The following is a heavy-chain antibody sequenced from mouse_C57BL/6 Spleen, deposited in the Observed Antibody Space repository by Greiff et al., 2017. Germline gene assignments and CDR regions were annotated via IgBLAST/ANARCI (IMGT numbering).Heavy chain of an antibody. Sequence: QVQLQQSGPELVKPGASVKISCKASGYAFSSSWMNWVKQRPGQGLEWIGRIYPGDGDTNYNGKFKGKATLTADKSSSTAYMQLSSLTSEDSAVYFCARSFDNYADYWGQGTTLTVSS. CDR3: ARSFDNYADY. CDR2: IYPGDGDT. J-gene: IGHJ2*01. CDR1: GYAFSSSW. D-gene: IGHD1-3*01. V-gene: IGHV1-82*01.